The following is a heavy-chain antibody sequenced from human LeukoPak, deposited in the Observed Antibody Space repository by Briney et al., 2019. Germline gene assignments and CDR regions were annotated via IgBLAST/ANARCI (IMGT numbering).Heavy chain of an antibody. CDR1: GFTLSSYS. CDR3: AKIDYGDSLDY. CDR2: ISSSSSYI. D-gene: IGHD4-17*01. Sequence: GGSLRLSCAASGFTLSSYSMNWVRQAPGKGLEWVSSISSSSSYIYYADLVKGRFIVSRDNAKNSLYLQMNSLRAEDTAVYYCAKIDYGDSLDYWGQGTLVTVSS. J-gene: IGHJ4*02. V-gene: IGHV3-21*01.